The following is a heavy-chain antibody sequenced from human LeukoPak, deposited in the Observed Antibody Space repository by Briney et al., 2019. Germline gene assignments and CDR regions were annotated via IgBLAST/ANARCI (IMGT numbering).Heavy chain of an antibody. Sequence: ASVKVSCKAFGYGFTSYYIHWVRQAPGQGLEWMGIINPSVGGTTYARKFQGRVTMTRDTSTSTVYMGLSSLRSEDTAVYYCARHGSGRYYPAEGRVDYWGQGTLVTVSS. CDR1: GYGFTSYY. D-gene: IGHD3-10*01. V-gene: IGHV1-46*03. CDR2: INPSVGGT. J-gene: IGHJ4*02. CDR3: ARHGSGRYYPAEGRVDY.